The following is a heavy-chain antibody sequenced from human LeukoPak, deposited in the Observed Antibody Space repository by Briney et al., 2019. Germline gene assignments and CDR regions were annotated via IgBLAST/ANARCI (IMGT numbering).Heavy chain of an antibody. Sequence: ASVKVSCKASGYTFTGYYMHWVRQAPGQGLEWMGWINPNSGGTNYAQKFQGRVTMTRDTSISTAYMELSRLRSDDTAVCYCARDTQLWLGYYYYYYMDVWGKGTTVTVSS. V-gene: IGHV1-2*02. CDR2: INPNSGGT. CDR3: ARDTQLWLGYYYYYYMDV. D-gene: IGHD5-18*01. J-gene: IGHJ6*03. CDR1: GYTFTGYY.